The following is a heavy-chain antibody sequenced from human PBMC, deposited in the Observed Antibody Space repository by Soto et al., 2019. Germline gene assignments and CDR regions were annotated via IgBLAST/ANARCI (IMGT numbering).Heavy chain of an antibody. J-gene: IGHJ4*02. D-gene: IGHD5-18*01. V-gene: IGHV3-30-3*01. Sequence: QVQLVESGGGVVQPGRSLRLSCAASGFTFSSYAMHWVRQAPGKGLEWVAVISYDGSNKYYVDSVKGRFTVSRDSSKNTLYLQMNSLIVEDTAVYYCAKDGLGHSYDQLYFDYWGQGTLVTVSS. CDR2: ISYDGSNK. CDR1: GFTFSSYA. CDR3: AKDGLGHSYDQLYFDY.